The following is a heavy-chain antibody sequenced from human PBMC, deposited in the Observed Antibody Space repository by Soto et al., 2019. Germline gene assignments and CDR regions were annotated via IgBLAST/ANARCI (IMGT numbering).Heavy chain of an antibody. Sequence: PGGSLRLSCAASGFAFSNYAMSWVRQSPGKGLEWVSCISGNGEKTYYAASVKGRFTISRDNSKNLLYLQMNSLRGEDTAVHYCARPCRGGPNHASDIWGQGILVTVSS. CDR3: ARPCRGGPNHASDI. J-gene: IGHJ3*02. D-gene: IGHD2-2*01. CDR1: GFAFSNYA. V-gene: IGHV3-23*01. CDR2: ISGNGEKT.